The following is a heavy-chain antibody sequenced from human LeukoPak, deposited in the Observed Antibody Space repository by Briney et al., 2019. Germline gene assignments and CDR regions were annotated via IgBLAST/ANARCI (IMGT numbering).Heavy chain of an antibody. CDR2: INHSGST. D-gene: IGHD7-27*01. Sequence: SETLSLTCAVYGGSFSGYYWSWIRQPPGKGLEWIGGINHSGSTNYNPSLKSRVTISVDTSKNQFSLKLSSVTAADTAVYYCARGAKPGVPRDFDYWGQGTLVTVSS. V-gene: IGHV4-34*01. CDR1: GGSFSGYY. CDR3: ARGAKPGVPRDFDY. J-gene: IGHJ4*02.